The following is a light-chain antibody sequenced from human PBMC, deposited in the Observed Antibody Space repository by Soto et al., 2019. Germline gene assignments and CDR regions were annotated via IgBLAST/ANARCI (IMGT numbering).Light chain of an antibody. V-gene: IGKV1-39*01. J-gene: IGKJ5*01. CDR3: QQSYSTPRT. CDR1: QSISSY. Sequence: DIQMTQSPSSLYASVGDRVTITCRASQSISSYLNWYQQKPGKAPKLLIYAASSLQSGVPSRFSGSGSGTDFTLTISSLQPEDFATYYCQQSYSTPRTFGQGTRLEI. CDR2: AAS.